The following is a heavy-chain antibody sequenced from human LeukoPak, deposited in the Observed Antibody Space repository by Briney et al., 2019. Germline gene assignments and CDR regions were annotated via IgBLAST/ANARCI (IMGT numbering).Heavy chain of an antibody. D-gene: IGHD2-2*01. V-gene: IGHV3-30*04. Sequence: PGGYLRLSCAASGFTFSSYAMHWVRQAPGQGLEWVAVISYDGSNKYYADSVKGRFTISRDNSKNTLYLQMNSLRAEDTAVYYCASPTGNLGYCSSTSCYESAFDIWGQGTMVTVSS. J-gene: IGHJ3*02. CDR3: ASPTGNLGYCSSTSCYESAFDI. CDR2: ISYDGSNK. CDR1: GFTFSSYA.